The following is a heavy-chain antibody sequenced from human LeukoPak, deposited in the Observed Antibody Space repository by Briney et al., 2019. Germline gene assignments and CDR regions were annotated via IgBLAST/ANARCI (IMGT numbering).Heavy chain of an antibody. D-gene: IGHD3-10*01. CDR1: GFTFSSYW. V-gene: IGHV3-53*01. CDR3: AREGANYYGSGSYYSRFGWFDP. CDR2: IYSGGST. J-gene: IGHJ5*02. Sequence: GGSLRLSCAASGFTFSSYWMSWVRQAPGKGLEWVSVIYSGGSTYYADSVKGRFTISRDNSKNTLYLQMNSLRAEDTAVYYCAREGANYYGSGSYYSRFGWFDPWGQGTLVTVSS.